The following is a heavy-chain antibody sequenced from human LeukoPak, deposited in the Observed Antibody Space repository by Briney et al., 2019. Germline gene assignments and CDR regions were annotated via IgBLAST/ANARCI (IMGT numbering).Heavy chain of an antibody. CDR3: ARHATNYYGSGSYYPNWFDP. Sequence: PSETLSLTCPVSGGSISSYYWSWIRQPPGKGLEWIGYIYYSGSTNYNPSLKSRVTISVDTSKNQFSLKLSSVTAADTAVYYCARHATNYYGSGSYYPNWFDPWGQGTLVTVSS. CDR1: GGSISSYY. V-gene: IGHV4-59*08. D-gene: IGHD3-10*01. J-gene: IGHJ5*02. CDR2: IYYSGST.